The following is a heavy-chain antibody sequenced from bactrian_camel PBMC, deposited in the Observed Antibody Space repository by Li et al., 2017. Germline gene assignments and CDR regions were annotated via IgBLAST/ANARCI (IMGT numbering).Heavy chain of an antibody. CDR1: EYTYKRNC. Sequence: HVQLVESGGGSVQTGGSLRLSCAASEYTYKRNCMGWFRQRPGKDREGLAVLWIGGATTTYADSVKGRFTVSRDNAKNTLYLQMNSLKPEDTAMYYCAASSPLVSGCGTFPYEYAYWGQGTQVTVS. CDR3: AASSPLVSGCGTFPYEYAY. CDR2: LWIGGATT. J-gene: IGHJ4*01. V-gene: IGHV3S1*01. D-gene: IGHD1*01.